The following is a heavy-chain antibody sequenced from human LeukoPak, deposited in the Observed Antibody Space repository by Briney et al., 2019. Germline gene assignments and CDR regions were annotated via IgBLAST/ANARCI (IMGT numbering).Heavy chain of an antibody. V-gene: IGHV1-69*13. Sequence: SVKVSCKASGYTLTDYYMHWVRQAPGQGLEWMGGIIPIFGTANYAQKFQGRVTITADESTSTAYMELSSLRSEDTAVYYCARDRGEGEPRFDYWGQGTLVTVSS. D-gene: IGHD3-16*01. J-gene: IGHJ4*02. CDR3: ARDRGEGEPRFDY. CDR2: IIPIFGTA. CDR1: GYTLTDYY.